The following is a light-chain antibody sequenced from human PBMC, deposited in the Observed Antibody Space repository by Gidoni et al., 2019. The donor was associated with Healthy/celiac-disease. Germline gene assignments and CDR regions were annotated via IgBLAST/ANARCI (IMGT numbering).Light chain of an antibody. CDR1: SSDVGGYNY. CDR3: SSYTSSSTLV. Sequence: QSALTQPASGSGAPGQSITISCTGTSSDVGGYNYVSWYQQHPGKAPKLMIYEVSNRPSGVSHRFSGSKSGNTASLTISGLQAEDEADYYCSSYTSSSTLVFGGGTKLTVL. J-gene: IGLJ2*01. V-gene: IGLV2-14*01. CDR2: EVS.